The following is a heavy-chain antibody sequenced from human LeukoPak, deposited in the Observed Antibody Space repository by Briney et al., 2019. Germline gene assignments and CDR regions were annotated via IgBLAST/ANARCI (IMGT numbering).Heavy chain of an antibody. CDR2: IWYDVSNK. CDR3: ARDQEYWFDP. J-gene: IGHJ5*02. CDR1: GFTFSIYG. Sequence: PGGSLRLSCAAAGFTFSIYGMHWVRQAPGKGLEWLAVIWYDVSNKYYADSVKGRFTNSRDNSKNTLYLQMNSLRAEDTAVYYCARDQEYWFDPWGQGTLVTVSS. V-gene: IGHV3-33*01.